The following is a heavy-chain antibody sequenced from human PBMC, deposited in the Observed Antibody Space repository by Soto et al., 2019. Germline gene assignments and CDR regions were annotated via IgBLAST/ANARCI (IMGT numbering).Heavy chain of an antibody. Sequence: SVKVSCKASGGTFSSYAISWVRQAPGRGLEWMGGIIPIFGTANYAQKFQGRVTITADESTSTAYMELSSLRSEDTAVYYCARQKYDFWSGYYNYYGMDVWGKGTTVTVSS. CDR1: GGTFSSYA. J-gene: IGHJ6*04. CDR3: ARQKYDFWSGYYNYYGMDV. V-gene: IGHV1-69*13. CDR2: IIPIFGTA. D-gene: IGHD3-3*01.